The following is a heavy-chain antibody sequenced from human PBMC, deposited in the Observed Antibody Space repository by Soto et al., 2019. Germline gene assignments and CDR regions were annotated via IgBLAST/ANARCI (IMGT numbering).Heavy chain of an antibody. CDR1: GYTFTTFG. V-gene: IGHV1-18*01. CDR2: ISAYSGNT. CDR3: ARAFCSGGSCYLDY. Sequence: QVPLVQSGGEVKKPGAAVKVSCKASGYTFTTFGIGWVRQAPGQGLEWMGWISAYSGNTEYPEKLQGRVTMTIDTSTSRTYMELRSLRSDDTAVYYCARAFCSGGSCYLDYWGQGALVTVSS. D-gene: IGHD2-15*01. J-gene: IGHJ4*02.